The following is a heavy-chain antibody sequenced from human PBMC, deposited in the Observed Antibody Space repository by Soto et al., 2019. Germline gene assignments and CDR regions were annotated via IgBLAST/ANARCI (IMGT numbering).Heavy chain of an antibody. J-gene: IGHJ4*02. CDR3: AAASLEMATTGFGY. CDR2: IVVGSGNT. D-gene: IGHD3-10*01. Sequence: QMQLVQSGPEVKKPGTSVKVSCKASGFTFTSSAVQWVRQARGQRLGWIGWIVVGSGNTNYAQKFQERVTITRDMSTRTAYMELSSLRTEDTAVYYCAAASLEMATTGFGYWGQGTLVTVSS. V-gene: IGHV1-58*01. CDR1: GFTFTSSA.